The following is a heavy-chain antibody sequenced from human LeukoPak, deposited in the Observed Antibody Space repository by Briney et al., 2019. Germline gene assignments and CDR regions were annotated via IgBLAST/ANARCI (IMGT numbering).Heavy chain of an antibody. CDR3: ARLYGTFLEWSPYFDY. CDR2: IGSSSGTI. V-gene: IGHV3-48*01. D-gene: IGHD3-3*02. CDR1: GFTFSNYE. Sequence: GGSLRLSCAASGFTFSNYEFNWVRQAPGKGLEWVAYIGSSSGTIIYADSVKGRFTISRDNAKNSLYLQMNSLRAEDTAVYYCARLYGTFLEWSPYFDYWGQGTLVTVSS. J-gene: IGHJ4*02.